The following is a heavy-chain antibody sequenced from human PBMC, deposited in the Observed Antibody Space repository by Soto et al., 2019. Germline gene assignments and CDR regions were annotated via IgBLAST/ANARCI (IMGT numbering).Heavy chain of an antibody. Sequence: SETLSLTCAVSGGSISSGGYSWSWIRQPPGKGLEWIGYIYHSGSTYYNPSLKSRVTLSVDTSKNQFSLKLSSVTAADTAVYYCARLGGSYAVPHFDYWGQGTLVTVPS. CDR1: GGSISSGGYS. CDR3: ARLGGSYAVPHFDY. V-gene: IGHV4-30-2*01. CDR2: IYHSGST. D-gene: IGHD1-26*01. J-gene: IGHJ4*02.